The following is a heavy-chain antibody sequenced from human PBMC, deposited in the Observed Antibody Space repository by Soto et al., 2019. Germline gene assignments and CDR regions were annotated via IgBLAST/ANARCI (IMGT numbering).Heavy chain of an antibody. CDR2: MYYSGSF. D-gene: IGHD3-10*01. J-gene: IGHJ6*03. CDR3: ARGGTNGSGSYYTRGYYYYMDV. V-gene: IGHV4-31*03. CDR1: GGSISGGGSY. Sequence: SETLSLTCTVSGGSISGGGSYWSWILQRPGKGLEWIGYMYYSGSFYYNPSLKGRVMISSDTSKNQFSLSVSSVTAADTAVYYCARGGTNGSGSYYTRGYYYYMDVWGKGTSVTVSS.